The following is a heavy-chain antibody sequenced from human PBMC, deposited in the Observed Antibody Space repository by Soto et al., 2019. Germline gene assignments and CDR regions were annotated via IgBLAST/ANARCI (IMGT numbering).Heavy chain of an antibody. D-gene: IGHD2-15*01. CDR3: AKDNCSGGSCYSFHY. CDR2: ISYDGSNK. Sequence: GGSLRLSCAASGFTFSSYGMHWVRQAPGKGLEWVAVISYDGSNKYYADSVKGRFTISRDNSKNTLYLQMNSLRAEDTAVYYCAKDNCSGGSCYSFHYWGQGTLVTVSS. CDR1: GFTFSSYG. J-gene: IGHJ4*02. V-gene: IGHV3-30*18.